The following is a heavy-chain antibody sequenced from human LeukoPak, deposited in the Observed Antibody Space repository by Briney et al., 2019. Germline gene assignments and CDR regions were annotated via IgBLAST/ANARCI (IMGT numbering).Heavy chain of an antibody. CDR1: GGSISRYY. CDR3: ERDHQVRSPAPKMTRDYDFWSGYRSGYYYYYMDV. J-gene: IGHJ6*03. V-gene: IGHV4-4*09. D-gene: IGHD3-3*01. Sequence: PSETVPPTCTACGGSISRYYWGWIGQPTAKGRECIGYIYTNGSTNYNPSVTSRGPISVDTAKNQCSLKLDSVNASDPAVYSCERDHQVRSPAPKMTRDYDFWSGYRSGYYYYYMDVWGKGTTVTVSS. CDR2: IYTNGST.